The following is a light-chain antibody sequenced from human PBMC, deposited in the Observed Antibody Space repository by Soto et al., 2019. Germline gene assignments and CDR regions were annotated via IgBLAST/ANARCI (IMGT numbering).Light chain of an antibody. J-gene: IGLJ3*02. CDR1: SSNIGSNT. V-gene: IGLV1-44*01. Sequence: QSVLTQPPSASGTPGQRVTISCSGSSSNIGSNTINWYQQLPGTAPKLLIYSNNQRPSGVPDRFSGSTSGTSASLAISGLQSEDEAKYYCAAWDDSLNGWVFGGGTKVTVL. CDR2: SNN. CDR3: AAWDDSLNGWV.